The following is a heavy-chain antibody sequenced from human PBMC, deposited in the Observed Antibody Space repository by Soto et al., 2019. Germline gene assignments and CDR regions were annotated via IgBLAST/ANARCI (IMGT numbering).Heavy chain of an antibody. J-gene: IGHJ4*02. CDR3: TMKAGGLNFGFKS. Sequence: QVQLQESGPGLVEPSGTLSLTCTVSGASVSSGGWWTWLRQPPGKGLEWIGGIYHSGSTNYNPSLKSRVSMSLDNSKNQFSLRLNYVAAADTALYHCTMKAGGLNFGFKSWGQGTLVTVSS. D-gene: IGHD3-22*01. CDR1: GASVSSGGW. V-gene: IGHV4-4*02. CDR2: IYHSGST.